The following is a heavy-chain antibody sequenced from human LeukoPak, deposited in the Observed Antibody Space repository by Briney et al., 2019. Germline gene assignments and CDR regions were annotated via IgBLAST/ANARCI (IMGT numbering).Heavy chain of an antibody. J-gene: IGHJ4*02. V-gene: IGHV3-23*01. Sequence: GGSLRLSCAASGFTFSNYAMSWVRKAPGKGLEWVSTISNSDNKPYYADSVKGRFTISRDNSKNTLHLQMNSLTAEDTAMYYCAKATGTLGNWGQGTLVTVSS. CDR2: ISNSDNKP. D-gene: IGHD1-1*01. CDR3: AKATGTLGN. CDR1: GFTFSNYA.